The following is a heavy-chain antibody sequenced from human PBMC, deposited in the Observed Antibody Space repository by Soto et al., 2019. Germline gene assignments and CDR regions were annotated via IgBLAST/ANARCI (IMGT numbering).Heavy chain of an antibody. D-gene: IGHD3-10*02. J-gene: IGHJ6*02. Sequence: PSETLSLTCSVSGGSVSSFSYYWSWIRQPPGRRPEWIGYIHHSGATRYNPSLNDRVSISLDTSKNHLALKLNSVTAADTAVYYCARDHDMFDSHPRSPQFYHGMDVWGQGTTVTVSS. CDR1: GGSVSSFSYY. CDR3: ARDHDMFDSHPRSPQFYHGMDV. CDR2: IHHSGAT. V-gene: IGHV4-61*03.